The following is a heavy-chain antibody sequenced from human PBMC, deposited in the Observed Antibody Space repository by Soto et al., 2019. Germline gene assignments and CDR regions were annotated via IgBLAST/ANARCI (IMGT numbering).Heavy chain of an antibody. J-gene: IGHJ6*02. Sequence: WGSLRLFCTASGFTFSSYGMHWVRQAPGQGLEWVAVILYDGSNKYYADSVKGRFTISRDNSKNTLYLQMNSLRAEDTAVYYCARDVLLWFGEYYGMDVWGQGTTVTVSS. CDR3: ARDVLLWFGEYYGMDV. CDR2: ILYDGSNK. CDR1: GFTFSSYG. V-gene: IGHV3-33*01. D-gene: IGHD3-10*01.